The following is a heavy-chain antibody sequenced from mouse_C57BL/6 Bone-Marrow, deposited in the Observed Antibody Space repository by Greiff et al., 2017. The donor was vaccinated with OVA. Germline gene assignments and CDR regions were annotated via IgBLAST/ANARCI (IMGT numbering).Heavy chain of an antibody. D-gene: IGHD2-4*01. V-gene: IGHV1-82*01. J-gene: IGHJ3*01. CDR2: IYPGDGDT. CDR1: GYAFSSSW. CDR3: ARTYEYDDVPFAY. Sequence: QVQLQQSGPELVKPGASVKISCKASGYAFSSSWMNWVKQRPGKGLEWIGRIYPGDGDTNYNGKFKGKATLTADKSSSTAYMQLSSLTSEDSAVYFCARTYEYDDVPFAYWGQGTLVTVSA.